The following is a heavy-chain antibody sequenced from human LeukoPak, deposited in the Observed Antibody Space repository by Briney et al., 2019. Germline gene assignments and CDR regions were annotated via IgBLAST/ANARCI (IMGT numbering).Heavy chain of an antibody. Sequence: SETLSLTCTVSGGSISSYYWSWIRQPPGKGLEWIGYIYYSGSTNYNPSLKSRVTISVDTSKNQFSLKLSSVTAADTAVYYCARTPGGAWLRTFDAFDIWGQGTMVTVSS. CDR1: GGSISSYY. CDR2: IYYSGST. CDR3: ARTPGGAWLRTFDAFDI. J-gene: IGHJ3*02. D-gene: IGHD5-12*01. V-gene: IGHV4-59*12.